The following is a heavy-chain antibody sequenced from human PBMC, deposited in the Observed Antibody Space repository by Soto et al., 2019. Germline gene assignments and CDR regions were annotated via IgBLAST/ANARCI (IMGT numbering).Heavy chain of an antibody. CDR3: AKDPLKYSSSWYQGALKNAFDI. D-gene: IGHD6-13*01. CDR1: GFTFSNYA. CDR2: ISGSADST. V-gene: IGHV3-23*01. J-gene: IGHJ3*02. Sequence: GGSLRLSCTASGFTFSNYAMSWVRQAPGKGLEWVSGISGSADSTYYADSVKGRFTISRDNPQNTLYLQMNSLRAEDTAVYYCAKDPLKYSSSWYQGALKNAFDIWGQGIMVTVSS.